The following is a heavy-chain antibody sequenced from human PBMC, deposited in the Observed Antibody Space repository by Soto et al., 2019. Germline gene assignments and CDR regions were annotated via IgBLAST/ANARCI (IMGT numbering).Heavy chain of an antibody. V-gene: IGHV4-39*01. Sequence: QLQLQESGPGLVKPSETLSLTCTVSGGSISSVGYYWGWIRQPPGKGLEWIGTIYYSGTTYYKPSLKSRVIISVDTSKNQVSLKLSSVTAADTAVYYCARRPPTVTTYYFDYWGQGTLVTVSS. J-gene: IGHJ4*02. D-gene: IGHD4-17*01. CDR1: GGSISSVGYY. CDR3: ARRPPTVTTYYFDY. CDR2: IYYSGTT.